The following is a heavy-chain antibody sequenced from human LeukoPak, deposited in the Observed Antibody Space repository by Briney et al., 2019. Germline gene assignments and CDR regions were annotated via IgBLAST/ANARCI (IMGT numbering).Heavy chain of an antibody. D-gene: IGHD3-9*01. V-gene: IGHV3-74*01. Sequence: GGSLRLSCAASGFTFNTYWMHWVRQAPGKGLVWVSRIDSDGSSTSYAGSVKGRFTISRDDAKNTLYLQMNSLRAEDTAVYYCTRDYDILWGQGTLVTVSS. CDR3: TRDYDIL. CDR2: IDSDGSST. CDR1: GFTFNTYW. J-gene: IGHJ4*02.